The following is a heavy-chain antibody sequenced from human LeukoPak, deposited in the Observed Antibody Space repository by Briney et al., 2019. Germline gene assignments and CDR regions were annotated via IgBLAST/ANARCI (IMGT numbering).Heavy chain of an antibody. CDR2: ISAYNGNT. V-gene: IGHV1-18*01. J-gene: IGHJ3*02. CDR1: GYTFTSYA. D-gene: IGHD3-22*01. Sequence: ASVKVSCKASGYTFTSYAISWVRQAPGQGLEWMGWISAYNGNTNYAQKLQGRVTMTTDTSTSTAYMDLRSLRSEDTAVYYCARAPRDYYDSSGYYYGMTAFDIWGQGTMVTVSS. CDR3: ARAPRDYYDSSGYYYGMTAFDI.